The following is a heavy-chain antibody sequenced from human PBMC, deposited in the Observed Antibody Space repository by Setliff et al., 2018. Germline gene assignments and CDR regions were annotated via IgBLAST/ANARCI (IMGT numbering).Heavy chain of an antibody. D-gene: IGHD3-22*01. CDR3: ARTLRRITMIVVVITPIDAFDI. CDR1: GGSISSHY. CDR2: IYYSGST. V-gene: IGHV4-59*05. Sequence: SETLSLTCTVSGGSISSHYWSWIRQPPGKGLEWIGSIYYSGSTYYNPSLKSRVTISVDTSKNQFSLKLSSVTAADTAVYYCARTLRRITMIVVVITPIDAFDIWGQGIMVTVSS. J-gene: IGHJ3*02.